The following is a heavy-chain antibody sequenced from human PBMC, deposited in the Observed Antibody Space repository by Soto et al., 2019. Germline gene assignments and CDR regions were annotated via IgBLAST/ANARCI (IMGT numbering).Heavy chain of an antibody. CDR2: IYYSGST. D-gene: IGHD3-10*01. J-gene: IGHJ4*02. Sequence: SETLSLTCTVSGGSISSYYWSWIRQPPGKGLEWIGYIYYSGSTNYNPSLKSRVTISVDTSKNQFSLKLSSVTAADTAVYYCARVITMVRGVILTTGVFDYWGQGTLVTVSS. CDR1: GGSISSYY. CDR3: ARVITMVRGVILTTGVFDY. V-gene: IGHV4-59*01.